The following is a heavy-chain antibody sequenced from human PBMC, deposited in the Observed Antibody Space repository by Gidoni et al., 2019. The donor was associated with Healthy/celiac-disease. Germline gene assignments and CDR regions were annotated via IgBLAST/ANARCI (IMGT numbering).Heavy chain of an antibody. Sequence: QVQLQESGPGLVKPSETLSLTCTVSGGSLSSSYWSWIRQPPGKGLEWIGYIYYSGSTNYNPSLKSRVTISVDTSKNQFSLKLSSVTAADTAVYYCARLARDRRRGFWTGYYKGWFDPWGQGTLVTVSS. CDR2: IYYSGST. J-gene: IGHJ5*02. CDR1: GGSLSSSY. D-gene: IGHD3-3*01. CDR3: ARLARDRRRGFWTGYYKGWFDP. V-gene: IGHV4-59*08.